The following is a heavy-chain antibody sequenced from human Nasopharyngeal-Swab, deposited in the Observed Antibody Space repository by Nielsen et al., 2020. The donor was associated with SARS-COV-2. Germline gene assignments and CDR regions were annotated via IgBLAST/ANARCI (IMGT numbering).Heavy chain of an antibody. CDR2: IIPILGIA. J-gene: IGHJ6*02. Sequence: SVKVSCKASGGTFSSYAISWVRQAPGQGLEWMGRIIPILGIANYAQRFQGRVTITADKSTSTAYMELSSLRSEDTAVYYCARSITMVRGSPPDYYGMDVWGQGTTVTVSS. D-gene: IGHD3-10*01. CDR3: ARSITMVRGSPPDYYGMDV. CDR1: GGTFSSYA. V-gene: IGHV1-69*04.